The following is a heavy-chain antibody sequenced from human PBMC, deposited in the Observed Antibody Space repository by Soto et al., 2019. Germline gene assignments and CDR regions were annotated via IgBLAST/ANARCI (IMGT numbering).Heavy chain of an antibody. D-gene: IGHD2-21*01. CDR3: AKDKAVRSPAHIFDY. Sequence: GSLRLSCAASGFTFSSYAMSWVRQAPGKGLEWVSAISGSGGSTYYADSVKGRFTISRDNSKNTLYLKMNSLRAEDTAVYYCAKDKAVRSPAHIFDYWGQGTLVTVSS. J-gene: IGHJ4*02. CDR2: ISGSGGST. CDR1: GFTFSSYA. V-gene: IGHV3-23*01.